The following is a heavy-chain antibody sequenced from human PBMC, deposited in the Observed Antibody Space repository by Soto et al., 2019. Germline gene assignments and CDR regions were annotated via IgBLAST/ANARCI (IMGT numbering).Heavy chain of an antibody. D-gene: IGHD6-19*01. V-gene: IGHV3-23*01. CDR2: ISSSGGST. CDR1: GFTFSSYA. J-gene: IGHJ3*02. CDR3: ANLAVADSSDAFDI. Sequence: GGSLRLSCAAYGFTFSSYAMSWVCQAPGKGLEWVSAISSSGGSTYYADSVKGRFTISRDNSKNTLYLQMNSLRAEDTAVYYCANLAVADSSDAFDIWGQGTMVTVSS.